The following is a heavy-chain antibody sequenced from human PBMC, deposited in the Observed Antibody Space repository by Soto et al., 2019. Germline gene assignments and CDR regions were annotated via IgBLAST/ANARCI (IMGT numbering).Heavy chain of an antibody. D-gene: IGHD6-19*01. CDR2: ISSSSSYI. CDR1: GFTFSSYS. V-gene: IGHV3-21*01. CDR3: ARDRKGWSNWFDP. J-gene: IGHJ5*02. Sequence: EVQLVESGGGLVKPGGSLRLSCAASGFTFSSYSMNWVRQAPGQGLEWVSSISSSSSYIYYADSVKGRFTISRDNAKNSLYRHMNSLRAEDTAVYYCARDRKGWSNWFDPWGQGTLVTVSS.